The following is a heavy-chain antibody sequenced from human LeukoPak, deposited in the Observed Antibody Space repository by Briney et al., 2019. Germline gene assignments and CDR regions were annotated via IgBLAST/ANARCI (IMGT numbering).Heavy chain of an antibody. CDR2: MNPNSGDT. V-gene: IGHV1-8*01. Sequence: ASVKVSCKASGYTFTSYDVNWVRQATGQGLEWMGWMNPNSGDTGYALKFQGRVTMSRSTSINTAYMELGSLRSEDTAVYYWARVPRRGDRFDPWGQGTLVTVSS. CDR1: GYTFTSYD. D-gene: IGHD3-10*01. CDR3: ARVPRRGDRFDP. J-gene: IGHJ5*02.